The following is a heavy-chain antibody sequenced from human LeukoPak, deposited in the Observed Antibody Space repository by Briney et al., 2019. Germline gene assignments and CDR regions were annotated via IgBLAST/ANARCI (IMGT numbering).Heavy chain of an antibody. CDR3: ARVGPTHYYYFLDV. CDR1: GYTFSNFG. D-gene: IGHD1-26*01. V-gene: IGHV1-18*01. J-gene: IGHJ6*04. CDR2: ISVNNGNT. Sequence: GASLKVSSTASGYTFSNFGISWVRQAPGHGLEWMGWISVNNGNTNYAQNFQGRVTMTTDTSTSTAYMELRSLRSDDTAVYYCARVGPTHYYYFLDVWGKGTTVTVSS.